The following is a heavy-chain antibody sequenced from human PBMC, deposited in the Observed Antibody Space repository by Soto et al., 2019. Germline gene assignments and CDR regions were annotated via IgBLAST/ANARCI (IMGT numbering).Heavy chain of an antibody. J-gene: IGHJ6*02. CDR2: MNPNSGNT. V-gene: IGHV1-8*01. CDR1: GYTFTSYD. CDR3: ARVRCSGGSCYRPYYGMDV. Sequence: ASVKVSCKASGYTFTSYDINWVRQATGQGLEWMGWMNPNSGNTGYAQKFQGRVTMTRNTSISTAYMELSSLRSEDTAVYYCARVRCSGGSCYRPYYGMDVWGQGTMVTVSS. D-gene: IGHD2-15*01.